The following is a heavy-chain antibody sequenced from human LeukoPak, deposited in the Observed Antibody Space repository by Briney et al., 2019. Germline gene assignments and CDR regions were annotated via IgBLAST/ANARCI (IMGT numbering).Heavy chain of an antibody. CDR1: GYTFTGYY. CDR3: ATPRGYSYGNTFDY. J-gene: IGHJ4*02. CDR2: INPNSGGT. Sequence: ASVKVSCKASGYTFTGYYMHWVRQAPGQGLEWMGWINPNSGGTNYAQKFQGRVTMTRDTSISTAYMELSSLRSEDTAVYYCATPRGYSYGNTFDYWGQGTLVTVSS. D-gene: IGHD5-18*01. V-gene: IGHV1-2*02.